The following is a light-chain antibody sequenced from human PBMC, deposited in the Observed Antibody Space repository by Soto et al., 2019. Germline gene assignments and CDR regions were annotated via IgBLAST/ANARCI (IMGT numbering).Light chain of an antibody. V-gene: IGKV3-20*01. CDR1: QSVSNNY. CDR3: QQYGSSPRT. Sequence: EIVLTQSPGTLSLSPGERATLSCRASQSVSNNYLAWYQQKPGQAPRLLIYGTSNRATGIPDRFSGSGSGTDFSLTISRLEAEDFAVYYCQQYGSSPRTFGQGTKVDIK. CDR2: GTS. J-gene: IGKJ1*01.